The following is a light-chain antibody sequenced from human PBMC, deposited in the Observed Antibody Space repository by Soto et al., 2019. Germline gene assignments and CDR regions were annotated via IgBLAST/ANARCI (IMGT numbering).Light chain of an antibody. J-gene: IGKJ3*01. CDR2: GAS. V-gene: IGKV3-20*01. CDR3: QQYGSSPIT. CDR1: QSVSSSY. Sequence: EIVLTQSPGTLSLSPGERATLSCRASQSVSSSYLAWYQQKPGQAPRLLIYGASSRATGIPDRFSGSGSGTDFTLTISSLEPEEFAVYYCQQYGSSPITFGPGTKVDIK.